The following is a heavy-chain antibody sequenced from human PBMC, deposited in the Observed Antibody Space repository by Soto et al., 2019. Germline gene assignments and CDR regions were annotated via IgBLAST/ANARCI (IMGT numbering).Heavy chain of an antibody. D-gene: IGHD6-13*01. CDR3: AADSSSWYWFDP. V-gene: IGHV1-69*06. Sequence: ASVKVSCKASGGTFSSYAISWVRQAPGQGLEWMGGIIPIFGTANYAQKFQGRVTITADKSTSTAYMELSSLRSEDTAVYYCAADSSSWYWFDPWGQGTLVTV. CDR1: GGTFSSYA. J-gene: IGHJ5*02. CDR2: IIPIFGTA.